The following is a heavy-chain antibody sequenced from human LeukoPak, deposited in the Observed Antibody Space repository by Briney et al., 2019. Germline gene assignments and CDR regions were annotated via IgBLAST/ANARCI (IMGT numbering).Heavy chain of an antibody. CDR2: ISYDGSNK. V-gene: IGHV3-30-3*01. CDR3: ARGALGYCSSTSCYDWFDP. Sequence: PGGSLRLSCAASGFTFSSYGMHWVRQAPGKGLEWVAVISYDGSNKYYADSVKGRFTISRDNSKNTLYLQMNSLRAEDTAVYYCARGALGYCSSTSCYDWFDPWGQGTLVTVSS. D-gene: IGHD2-2*01. CDR1: GFTFSSYG. J-gene: IGHJ5*02.